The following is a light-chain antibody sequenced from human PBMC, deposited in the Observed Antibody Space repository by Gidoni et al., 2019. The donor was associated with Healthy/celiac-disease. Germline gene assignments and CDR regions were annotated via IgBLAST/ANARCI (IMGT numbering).Light chain of an antibody. CDR2: AAS. J-gene: IGKJ3*01. Sequence: LTQSPSSLSASVGDRVTITCRASQGISSYLAWYQQKPGKAPKLLIYAASTLQSGVPSRFSGSGSGTEVTLTISSLQPEDFATYYCQQLNSYPSFGPGTKVDIK. CDR3: QQLNSYPS. V-gene: IGKV1-9*01. CDR1: QGISSY.